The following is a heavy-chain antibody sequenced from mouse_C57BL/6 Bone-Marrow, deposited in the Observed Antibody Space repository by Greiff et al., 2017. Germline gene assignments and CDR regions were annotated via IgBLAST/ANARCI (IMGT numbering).Heavy chain of an antibody. CDR3: ARPYYYGTFMDY. Sequence: QVQLQQPGAELVKPGASVKLSCKASGYTFTSYWMHWVKQRPGQGLEWIGMIHPNSGSTNYNEKFKNKATLTVDKSSSTAYMQLSSLTSEDSAVYYCARPYYYGTFMDYWGQGTSVTVSS. CDR2: IHPNSGST. D-gene: IGHD1-1*01. V-gene: IGHV1-64*01. J-gene: IGHJ4*01. CDR1: GYTFTSYW.